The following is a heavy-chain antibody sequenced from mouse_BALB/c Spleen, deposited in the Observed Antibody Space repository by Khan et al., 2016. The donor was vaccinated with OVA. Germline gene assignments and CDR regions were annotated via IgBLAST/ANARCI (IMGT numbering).Heavy chain of an antibody. Sequence: QVQLKQSGPELVKPGPSVRISCKASGYTFTSYYIHWVKQRPGQGLEWIGWIYPGNVNPKYNERFKGKATLTADKASSTAYMQLSSLTAEDSAVSFCARAGYGSFAYWGQGTLVTVSA. D-gene: IGHD2-10*02. V-gene: IGHV1S56*01. CDR3: ARAGYGSFAY. CDR2: IYPGNVNP. J-gene: IGHJ3*01. CDR1: GYTFTSYY.